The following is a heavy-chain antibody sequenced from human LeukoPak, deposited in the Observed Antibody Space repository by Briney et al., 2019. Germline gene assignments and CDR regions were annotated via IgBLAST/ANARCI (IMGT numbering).Heavy chain of an antibody. CDR1: GFTFDDYG. CDR2: INWNGGST. CDR3: ARVYSGYDFSYYYYYMDV. V-gene: IGHV3-20*04. D-gene: IGHD5-12*01. Sequence: GGSLRLSCAASGFTFDDYGMSWVRHAPGKGLEWVSGINWNGGSTGYADSVKGRFTISRDNAKNSLYLQMNSLRAEDTALYYCARVYSGYDFSYYYYYMDVWGKGTTVTVSS. J-gene: IGHJ6*03.